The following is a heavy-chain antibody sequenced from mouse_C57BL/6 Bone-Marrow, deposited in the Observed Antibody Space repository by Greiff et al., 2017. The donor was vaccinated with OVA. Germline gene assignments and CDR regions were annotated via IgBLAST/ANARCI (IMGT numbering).Heavy chain of an antibody. Sequence: EVQLQQSGAELVRPEASVKLSCTASGFNIKDDYMHWVKQRPEQGLEWIGWIDPENGDTEYASKFQGKATITADTSSNTAYLQLSSLTSEDTAVYYCTTWGDYDVPFAYWGQGTLVTVSA. CDR1: GFNIKDDY. CDR3: TTWGDYDVPFAY. J-gene: IGHJ3*01. D-gene: IGHD2-4*01. CDR2: IDPENGDT. V-gene: IGHV14-4*01.